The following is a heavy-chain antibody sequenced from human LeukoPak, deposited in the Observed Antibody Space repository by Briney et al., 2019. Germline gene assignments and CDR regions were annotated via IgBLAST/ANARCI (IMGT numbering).Heavy chain of an antibody. J-gene: IGHJ6*02. V-gene: IGHV3-9*01. Sequence: GGSLRLSCAASGFTFDDHAMHWVRQLPGKGLEWVSGITWNGGDIGYADSVKGRFTISRDNSKNTLYLQMNSLRAEDTAVYYCAKKKSPGGYYYGMDVWGQGTTVTVSS. D-gene: IGHD4-23*01. CDR3: AKKKSPGGYYYGMDV. CDR1: GFTFDDHA. CDR2: ITWNGGDI.